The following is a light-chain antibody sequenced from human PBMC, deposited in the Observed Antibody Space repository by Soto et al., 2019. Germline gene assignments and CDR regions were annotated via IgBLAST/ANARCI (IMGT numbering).Light chain of an antibody. CDR3: QQDNSYSRR. J-gene: IGKJ1*01. Sequence: IHLTQAPTSLSPSITDTVTITFRASQGISSYLTWYQQKPGKAPKLLIYAASTLHSGVPSKFSGSGSGTDFTLTISSLQPDDFATYCCQQDNSYSRRFGQGTKVAIK. V-gene: IGKV1-9*01. CDR2: AAS. CDR1: QGISSY.